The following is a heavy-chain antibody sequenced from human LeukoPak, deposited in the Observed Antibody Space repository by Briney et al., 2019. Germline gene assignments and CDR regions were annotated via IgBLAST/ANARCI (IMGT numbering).Heavy chain of an antibody. CDR1: GFNFGDYA. D-gene: IGHD2-2*01. Sequence: PGRPLRLSCTTSGFNFGDYAMSWVRQAPGKGPEWVSIIRSKVYGMTTEYAASVKGRFTISRDDCNSSVYLQTNSLKTEDTAVYYCPRAFGDNMVLPAALDXSGQGTLVTV. J-gene: IGHJ4*02. CDR3: PRAFGDNMVLPAALDX. V-gene: IGHV3-49*04. CDR2: IRSKVYGMTT.